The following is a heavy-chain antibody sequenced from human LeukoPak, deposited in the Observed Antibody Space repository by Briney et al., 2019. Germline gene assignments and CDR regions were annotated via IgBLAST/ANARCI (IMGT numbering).Heavy chain of an antibody. CDR2: ISYDGSNK. V-gene: IGHV3-30*04. J-gene: IGHJ4*02. D-gene: IGHD4-17*01. CDR3: ARDIDYGDYEGVY. Sequence: GGSLRLSCAASGLTFSSYAMHWVRQAPGKGLEWVAVISYDGSNKYYADSVKGRFTISRDNSKNTLYLQMNSLRAGDTAVYYCARDIDYGDYEGVYWGQGTLVTVSS. CDR1: GLTFSSYA.